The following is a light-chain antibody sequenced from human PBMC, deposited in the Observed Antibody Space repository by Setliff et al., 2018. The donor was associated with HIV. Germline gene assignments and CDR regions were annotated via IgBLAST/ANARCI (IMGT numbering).Light chain of an antibody. J-gene: IGLJ1*01. V-gene: IGLV1-44*01. CDR1: TSNIGSTT. Sequence: QSVLFQPPSLSGAPGQRVTISCSGTTSNIGSTTVNWYQHFEGTAPNLLIFGYDQRPSGVPDRFSASKSGTSASLHLGGLESDDEAHYYCAALDAGLSVYVFGPGTKVTVL. CDR2: GYD. CDR3: AALDAGLSVYV.